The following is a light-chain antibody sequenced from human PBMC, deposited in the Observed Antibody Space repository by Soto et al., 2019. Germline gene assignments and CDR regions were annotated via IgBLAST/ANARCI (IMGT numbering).Light chain of an antibody. J-gene: IGKJ1*01. CDR3: QQYYSAPWT. Sequence: DIVMTQSPDSLAVSLGERATINCKSSQSVLYSSNNKNFLAWYQQKPGQPPKLLIYWASTRESGVPDRFSGGGSGTDFTLTISRLQAEDGAVYYCQQYYSAPWTFGQGTKVEIK. CDR2: WAS. CDR1: QSVLYSSNNKNF. V-gene: IGKV4-1*01.